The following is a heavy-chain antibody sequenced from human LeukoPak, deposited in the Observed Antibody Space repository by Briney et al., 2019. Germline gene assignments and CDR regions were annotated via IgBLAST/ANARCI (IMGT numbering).Heavy chain of an antibody. CDR2: INQGGSEK. CDR1: RFTFSNYW. Sequence: GGSLRLSCAASRFTFSNYWMSWVRQPPGKGLEGVANINQGGSEKYYLNSVKDRFTISRDNAKNSLYLQMNSLRADDTAIYYCVRDGSGYDYWGQGTLVTVSS. CDR3: VRDGSGYDY. J-gene: IGHJ4*02. D-gene: IGHD6-19*01. V-gene: IGHV3-7*05.